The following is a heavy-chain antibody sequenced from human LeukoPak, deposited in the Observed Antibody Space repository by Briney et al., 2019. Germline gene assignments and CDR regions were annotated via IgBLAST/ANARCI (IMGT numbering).Heavy chain of an antibody. CDR2: ISSSSSLI. V-gene: IGHV3-48*02. D-gene: IGHD3-10*01. Sequence: GGSLRLSCTASGFSFSFYSMNWVRQAPGRGLEWISYISSSSSLIYYADSVKGRFTISRDNAKNSLYLHMNSLKDDDTAVYYCARGGGPMIRSDFDFWGQGTQVTVSS. CDR3: ARGGGPMIRSDFDF. CDR1: GFSFSFYS. J-gene: IGHJ4*02.